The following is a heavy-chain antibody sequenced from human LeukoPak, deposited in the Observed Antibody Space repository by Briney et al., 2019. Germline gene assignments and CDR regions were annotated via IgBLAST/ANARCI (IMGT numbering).Heavy chain of an antibody. CDR2: IYYSGST. V-gene: IGHV4-39*01. D-gene: IGHD4-23*01. CDR3: ARHLSRWYLFDY. CDR1: GGSISSSSYY. J-gene: IGHJ4*02. Sequence: PSETLSLTCTVSGGSISSSSYYWGWIRQPPGKGLEWIGSIYYSGSTYYNPSLKSRVTISVDTPKNQFSLKLSSVAAADTAVYYCARHLSRWYLFDYWGQGTLVTVSS.